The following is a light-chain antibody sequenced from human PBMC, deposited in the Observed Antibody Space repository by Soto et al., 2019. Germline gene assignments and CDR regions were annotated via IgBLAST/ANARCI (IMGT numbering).Light chain of an antibody. CDR1: QSVTNY. CDR3: QHYDSLPIT. V-gene: IGKV3-11*01. Sequence: EIFLTQSPDTLSLSPGERATLSCRASQSVTNYIAWYQQRPGQASRLLIYDASNRASGVPARFSGSGSGTDSTPTISRLEPEDFAVFYCQHYDSLPITFGQGTRLEIK. CDR2: DAS. J-gene: IGKJ5*01.